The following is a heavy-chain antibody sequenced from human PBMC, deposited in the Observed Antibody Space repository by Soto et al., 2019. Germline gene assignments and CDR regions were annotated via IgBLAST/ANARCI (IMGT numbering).Heavy chain of an antibody. J-gene: IGHJ6*02. CDR3: ASHAAGTFPVTKYYYYCGMAV. CDR2: IDPSDSYT. CDR1: GYSFTSYW. D-gene: IGHD6-13*01. Sequence: PGESLKISCKGSGYSFTSYWISWVRQMPGKGLEWMGRIDPSDSYTNYSPSFQGHVTISADKSISTAYLQWSSLKASDTAMYYCASHAAGTFPVTKYYYYCGMAVWGHGTPVTVSS. V-gene: IGHV5-10-1*01.